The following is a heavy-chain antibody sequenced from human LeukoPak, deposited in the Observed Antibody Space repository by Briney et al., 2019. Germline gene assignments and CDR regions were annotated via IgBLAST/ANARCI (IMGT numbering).Heavy chain of an antibody. D-gene: IGHD3-10*01. Sequence: GGSLRLSCAASGFTFSSYAMSWVRQAPGKGLEWVSAISGSGGSTYYADSVKGQFTISRDNAKNSLYLQMNSLRAEDTAVYYCARESWFGEGTTWGQGTLVTVSS. V-gene: IGHV3-23*01. J-gene: IGHJ5*02. CDR2: ISGSGGST. CDR3: ARESWFGEGTT. CDR1: GFTFSSYA.